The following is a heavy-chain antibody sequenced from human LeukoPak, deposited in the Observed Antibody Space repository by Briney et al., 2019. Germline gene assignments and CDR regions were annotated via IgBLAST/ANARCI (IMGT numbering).Heavy chain of an antibody. J-gene: IGHJ3*02. CDR3: TRVNGYCSGGSCYFNAFDI. Sequence: PKASVKVSCEASGGTFSSYAISWVRQAPGQGLEWMGRIIPIFGTANYAQKFQGRVTITTDGSTSTAYMELSSLRSEDTAVYYCTRVNGYCSGGSCYFNAFDIWGQGTMVTVSS. CDR1: GGTFSSYA. V-gene: IGHV1-69*05. CDR2: IIPIFGTA. D-gene: IGHD2-15*01.